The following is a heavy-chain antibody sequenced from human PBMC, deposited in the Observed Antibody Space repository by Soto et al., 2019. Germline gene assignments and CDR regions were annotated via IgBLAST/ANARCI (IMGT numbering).Heavy chain of an antibody. CDR3: ARGPTLMVSAPPSN. D-gene: IGHD2-8*01. J-gene: IGHJ4*02. Sequence: GASGKFSCKASGLTFTSAAVQWVRQARGQGLEWRGWISADDGNTNYAQKLQGRVGMTTDASTSRAYSELRRLSSDDTAVYYCARGPTLMVSAPPSNWGQGTLVTVSS. CDR1: GLTFTSAA. V-gene: IGHV1-18*01. CDR2: ISADDGNT.